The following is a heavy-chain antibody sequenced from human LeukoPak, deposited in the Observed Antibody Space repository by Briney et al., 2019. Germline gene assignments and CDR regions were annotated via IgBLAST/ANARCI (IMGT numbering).Heavy chain of an antibody. CDR3: ARDLKIVAAAGTIGY. CDR1: GYTFTSYG. D-gene: IGHD6-13*01. Sequence: GASVKVFCKASGYTFTSYGISWVRQAPGQGLEWMGWISAYNGNTNYAQKLQGRVTMTTDTSTSTAYMELRSLRSDDTAVYYCARDLKIVAAAGTIGYWGQGTLVTVFS. V-gene: IGHV1-18*01. J-gene: IGHJ4*02. CDR2: ISAYNGNT.